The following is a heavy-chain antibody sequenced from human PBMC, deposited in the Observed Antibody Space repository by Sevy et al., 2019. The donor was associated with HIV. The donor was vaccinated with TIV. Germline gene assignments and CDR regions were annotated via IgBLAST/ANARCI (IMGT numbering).Heavy chain of an antibody. CDR3: ARGNRYGGSQVFDY. CDR1: GGSISSYY. V-gene: IGHV4-59*01. D-gene: IGHD1-26*01. Sequence: SETLSLTCTVSGGSISSYYWSWIRQPPGKGLEWIGYIYYTGSTNYNPSLKSRVTISVDTSTNQFSLKLSSVTAADTAVYYCARGNRYGGSQVFDYWGQGTLVTVSS. CDR2: IYYTGST. J-gene: IGHJ4*02.